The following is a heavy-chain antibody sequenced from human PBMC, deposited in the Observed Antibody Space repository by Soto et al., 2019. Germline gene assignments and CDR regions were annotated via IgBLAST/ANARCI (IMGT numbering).Heavy chain of an antibody. J-gene: IGHJ4*02. V-gene: IGHV4-31*03. CDR3: ARSDSSGKTRYYFDH. D-gene: IGHD3-22*01. Sequence: QVQLQESGPGLVKPPQTLSLTCTVSGGSISSGSYYWSWIRQHPGKGLEWIGYIYSTESTNYNPSLKSRLSISVDMSASQFSLKLSSVTVADTAVYYCARSDSSGKTRYYFDHWGQGTLVTVSS. CDR2: IYSTEST. CDR1: GGSISSGSYY.